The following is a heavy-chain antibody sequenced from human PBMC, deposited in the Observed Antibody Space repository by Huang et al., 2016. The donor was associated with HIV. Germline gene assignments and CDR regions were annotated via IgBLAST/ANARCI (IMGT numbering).Heavy chain of an antibody. CDR1: GTSMTSSTFY. Sequence: QLRESGPGLVTPSETLSLTCSASGTSMTSSTFYWGWFRQPPGGGLEWIGSVYFLGKTYYNPATNSGVTISIDTANKQYSMRLTSVTDADTAVYFCAREVRSGDTDRPDGYYYRGLDVWGQGTTVIVSS. CDR2: VYFLGKT. V-gene: IGHV4-39*02. D-gene: IGHD2-2*03. CDR3: AREVRSGDTDRPDGYYYRGLDV. J-gene: IGHJ6*02.